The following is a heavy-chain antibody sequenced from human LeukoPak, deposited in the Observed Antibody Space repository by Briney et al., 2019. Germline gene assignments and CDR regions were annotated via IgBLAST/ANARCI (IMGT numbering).Heavy chain of an antibody. J-gene: IGHJ6*02. D-gene: IGHD6-13*01. Sequence: GGSLRLSCAASGFTVSSNYMSWVRQAPGKGLEWVSVIYSGGSTYYADSVKGRFTISRDNSKNTLYLQMNSLRAEDTAVYYCARESSSWYVNYYGMDVWGQGTTVTVSS. CDR3: ARESSSWYVNYYGMDV. CDR2: IYSGGST. V-gene: IGHV3-66*02. CDR1: GFTVSSNY.